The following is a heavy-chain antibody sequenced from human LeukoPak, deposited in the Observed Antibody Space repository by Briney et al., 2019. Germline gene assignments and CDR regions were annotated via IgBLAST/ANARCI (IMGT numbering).Heavy chain of an antibody. J-gene: IGHJ6*02. V-gene: IGHV1-69*13. D-gene: IGHD3-10*02. Sequence: ASVKVSCKASGGTFSSYAISWVRQAPGQGLEWMGGIIPIFGTANYAQKFQGRVTITADESTSTAYMELSSLRSEDTAVYYCARVGSVRDYYYYYGMDVWGQGTTVTVSS. CDR3: ARVGSVRDYYYYYGMDV. CDR2: IIPIFGTA. CDR1: GGTFSSYA.